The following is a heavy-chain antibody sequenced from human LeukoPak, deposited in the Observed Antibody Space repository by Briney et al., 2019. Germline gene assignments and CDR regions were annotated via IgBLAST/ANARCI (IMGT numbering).Heavy chain of an antibody. D-gene: IGHD6-19*01. V-gene: IGHV4-39*01. CDR1: GGSISSSSCY. Sequence: SETLSLTCTVSGGSISSSSCYWGWIRQPPGKGLEWIGSIYYSGSTYYNPSLKSRVTISVDTSKNQFSLKLSSVTAADTAVYYCARHRGVYSSGWYSDFDYWGQGTLVTVSS. CDR3: ARHRGVYSSGWYSDFDY. CDR2: IYYSGST. J-gene: IGHJ4*02.